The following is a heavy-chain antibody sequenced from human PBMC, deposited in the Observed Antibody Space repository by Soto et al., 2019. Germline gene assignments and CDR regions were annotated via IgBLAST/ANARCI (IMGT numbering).Heavy chain of an antibody. CDR2: IYHSGST. V-gene: IGHV4-4*02. J-gene: IGHJ4*02. CDR3: ARVAVAGTRVDY. CDR1: GGSISSSNW. Sequence: QVQLQESGPGLVKPSGTLSLTCAVSGGSISSSNWWSWVRQPPGKGLEWIGEIYHSGSTNYNPSLKSRVTIPVDKSKNQCALKLSSVTAADTAVYYCARVAVAGTRVDYWGQGTLVTVSS. D-gene: IGHD6-19*01.